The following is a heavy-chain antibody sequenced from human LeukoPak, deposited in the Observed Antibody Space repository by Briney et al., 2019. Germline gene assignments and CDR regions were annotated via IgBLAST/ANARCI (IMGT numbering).Heavy chain of an antibody. V-gene: IGHV3-23*01. D-gene: IGHD6-19*01. CDR1: GFTFSSYA. Sequence: GGSLRLSCAASGFTFSSYAMSWVRQAPGKGPEWVSAISGSGGSTYYADSVKGRFAISRDNSKNTLYLQMNSLRAEDTAVYYCAKDLVRGIAVAGNYFDYWGQGTLVTVSS. CDR2: ISGSGGST. J-gene: IGHJ4*02. CDR3: AKDLVRGIAVAGNYFDY.